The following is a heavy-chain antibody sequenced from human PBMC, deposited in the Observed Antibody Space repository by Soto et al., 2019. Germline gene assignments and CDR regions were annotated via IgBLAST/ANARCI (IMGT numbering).Heavy chain of an antibody. D-gene: IGHD3-22*01. CDR3: ARGYYYDRSRCTDH. Sequence: EVQLVESGGGLVKPGGSLRLSCAASGFTFSSHSMNWVRQAPGRGLEWVSSMSSSGTDIYYADSVKGRLTISRDNAQNSLSMQMNSLRADDTAVYYCARGYYYDRSRCTDHWGQGTLVTVSS. CDR2: MSSSGTDI. V-gene: IGHV3-21*01. J-gene: IGHJ4*02. CDR1: GFTFSSHS.